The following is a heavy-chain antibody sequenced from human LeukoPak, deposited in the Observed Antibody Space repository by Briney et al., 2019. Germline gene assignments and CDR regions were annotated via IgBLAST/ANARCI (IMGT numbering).Heavy chain of an antibody. J-gene: IGHJ4*02. V-gene: IGHV1-69*13. Sequence: SVKVSCKASGCTFSSYAISWVRQAPGQGLEWMGGIIPIFGTANYAQKFQGRVTITADESTSTAYMELSSLRSEDTAVYYCASGGQLLTPYGESDYWGQGTLVTVSS. D-gene: IGHD2-2*01. CDR1: GCTFSSYA. CDR3: ASGGQLLTPYGESDY. CDR2: IIPIFGTA.